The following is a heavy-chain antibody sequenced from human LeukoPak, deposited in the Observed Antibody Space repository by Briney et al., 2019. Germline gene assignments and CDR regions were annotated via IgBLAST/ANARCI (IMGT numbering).Heavy chain of an antibody. V-gene: IGHV1-46*01. J-gene: IGHJ4*02. CDR3: ARAVAATFDY. D-gene: IGHD6-19*01. CDR1: GYTFSNYY. CDR2: INPSGGST. Sequence: ASVKVFCKASGYTFSNYYMHWVRQAPGQGLEWMGIINPSGGSTTYAHKFQGRVTMTRDTSTSTVYMDLSSLRSEDTAMYYCARAVAATFDYWGQGTLVTVSS.